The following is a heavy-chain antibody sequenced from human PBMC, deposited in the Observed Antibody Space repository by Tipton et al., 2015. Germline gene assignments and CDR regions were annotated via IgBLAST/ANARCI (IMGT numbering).Heavy chain of an antibody. J-gene: IGHJ5*02. CDR1: GDSVRNGSHY. CDR3: ARLGNYYEWQFENWIDP. V-gene: IGHV4-39*01. D-gene: IGHD3-16*01. CDR2: IHYSGSS. Sequence: TLSLTCSISGDSVRNGSHYWGWIRQSPGKGLEWIVSIHYSGSSSYNPSLDSRITVSMDPSKNQLFLTLESVTAADTAVYYCARLGNYYEWQFENWIDPWGQGALVTVSS.